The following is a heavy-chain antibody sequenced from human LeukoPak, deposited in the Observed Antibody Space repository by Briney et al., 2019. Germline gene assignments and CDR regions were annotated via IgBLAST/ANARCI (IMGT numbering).Heavy chain of an antibody. Sequence: ASVKVSCKASGGTFSSYAISWVRQAPGQGLEWMGGIIPIFGTANYAQKFQGRVTITADESTSTAYMELSSLRSEDTAVYYCARERYCSSTSCYGNFDYWGQGTLVTVSS. V-gene: IGHV1-69*13. D-gene: IGHD2-2*01. CDR1: GGTFSSYA. J-gene: IGHJ4*02. CDR2: IIPIFGTA. CDR3: ARERYCSSTSCYGNFDY.